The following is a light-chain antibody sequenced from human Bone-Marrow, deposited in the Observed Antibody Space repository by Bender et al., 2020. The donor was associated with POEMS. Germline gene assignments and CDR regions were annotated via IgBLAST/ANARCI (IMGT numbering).Light chain of an antibody. CDR1: NIGTYS. Sequence: SSVLTQPPSVSVAPGKTATITCGGHNIGTYSVHWYQQKPGQAPVLVIYKDTERPSGVPDRFSGSKSGTSASLAISGLQSEDEADYYCAAWEDSLNGWVFGGGTKLIVL. CDR3: AAWEDSLNGWV. J-gene: IGLJ3*02. CDR2: KDT. V-gene: IGLV3-21*01.